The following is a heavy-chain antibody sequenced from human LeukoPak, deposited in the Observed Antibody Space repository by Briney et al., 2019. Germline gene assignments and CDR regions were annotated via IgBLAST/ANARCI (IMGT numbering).Heavy chain of an antibody. CDR1: GFPVRSRY. CDR3: ASLEGGPSDGR. D-gene: IGHD3-3*01. Sequence: GGSLRLSCEVSGFPVRSRYMTWVRQPPGKGLECVAVIYSGGTTYHIDSVKGRFNISRDISKSTMYLEMNNLRVEDTAIYYCASLEGGPSDGRWGQGTLVTVSS. CDR2: IYSGGTT. J-gene: IGHJ4*02. V-gene: IGHV3-53*01.